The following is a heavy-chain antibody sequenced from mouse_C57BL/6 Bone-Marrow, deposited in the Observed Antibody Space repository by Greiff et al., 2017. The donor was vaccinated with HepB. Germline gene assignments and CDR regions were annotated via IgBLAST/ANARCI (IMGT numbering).Heavy chain of an antibody. CDR3: ARALYYKAMDY. V-gene: IGHV5-4*03. D-gene: IGHD2-1*01. CDR2: ISDGGSYT. Sequence: EVKVVESGGGLVKPGGSLKLSCAASGFTFSSYAMSWVRQTPEKRLEWVATISDGGSYTYYPDNVKGRFTISRDNAKNNLYLQMSHLKSEDTAMYYCARALYYKAMDYWGQGTSVTVSS. CDR1: GFTFSSYA. J-gene: IGHJ4*01.